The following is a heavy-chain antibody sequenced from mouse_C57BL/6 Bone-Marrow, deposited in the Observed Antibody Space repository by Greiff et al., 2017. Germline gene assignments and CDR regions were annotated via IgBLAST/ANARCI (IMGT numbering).Heavy chain of an antibody. V-gene: IGHV5-6*01. J-gene: IGHJ2*01. CDR2: ISSGGGYT. Sequence: VQLKQSGGDLVKPGGSLKLSCAASGFTFSSYGMSWVRQTPDKRLEWVATISSGGGYTYSPDSVKGRFTISRDKAKNTLYLQMSSLKSEDTAMYYCARPNYYCGYFDYWGKGTTLTVSS. D-gene: IGHD1-1*01. CDR3: ARPNYYCGYFDY. CDR1: GFTFSSYG.